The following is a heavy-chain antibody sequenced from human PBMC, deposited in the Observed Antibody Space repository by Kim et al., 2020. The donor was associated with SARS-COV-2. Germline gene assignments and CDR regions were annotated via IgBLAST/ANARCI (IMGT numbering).Heavy chain of an antibody. Sequence: SETLSLTCTVSGGSISSYYWSWIRQPPGKGLEWIRYIYYSGSTNYNPSLKSRVTISVDTSKNQFSLKLSSVTAADTAVYYCARGDYSSGWYYFDYWGQGTLVTVSS. CDR3: ARGDYSSGWYYFDY. V-gene: IGHV4-59*01. D-gene: IGHD6-19*01. J-gene: IGHJ4*02. CDR2: IYYSGST. CDR1: GGSISSYY.